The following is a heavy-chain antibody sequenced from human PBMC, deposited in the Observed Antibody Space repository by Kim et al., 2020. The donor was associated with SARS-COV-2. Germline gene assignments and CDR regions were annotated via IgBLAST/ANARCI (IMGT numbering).Heavy chain of an antibody. Sequence: GGSLRLSCAASGFTFSSYGMHWVRQAPGKGLEWVAVISYDGSNKYYADSVKGRFTISRDNSKNTLYLQMNSLRAEDTAVYYCAKDGGATYFDYWGQGTLVTVSS. D-gene: IGHD3-16*01. CDR2: ISYDGSNK. CDR1: GFTFSSYG. V-gene: IGHV3-30*18. CDR3: AKDGGATYFDY. J-gene: IGHJ4*02.